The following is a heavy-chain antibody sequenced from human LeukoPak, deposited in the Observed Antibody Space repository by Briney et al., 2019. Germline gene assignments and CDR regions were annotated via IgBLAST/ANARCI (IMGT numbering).Heavy chain of an antibody. Sequence: GGSLRLSCAASGFTFSTYGFYWVRQAPGKGLEWVAVMSFDGSHTYYADSVKGRFTISRDNSKNTLYLQMNSLRAEDTAVYYCAKERVDWRYFDYWGQGTLVTVSS. V-gene: IGHV3-30*18. CDR1: GFTFSTYG. CDR2: MSFDGSHT. J-gene: IGHJ4*02. D-gene: IGHD3-9*01. CDR3: AKERVDWRYFDY.